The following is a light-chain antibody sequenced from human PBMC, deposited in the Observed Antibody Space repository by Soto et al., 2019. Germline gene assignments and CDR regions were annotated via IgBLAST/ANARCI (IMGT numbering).Light chain of an antibody. CDR1: QSVSSSY. V-gene: IGKV3-20*01. J-gene: IGKJ1*01. CDR3: QHYKMYSPWT. CDR2: GAY. Sequence: EIVLTQSPGTLSLSQWERATLSCRASQSVSSSYLAWYQQKPGQAPILVISGAYTRATGIPDRFSGSGSGTDFTLTISSLKPDDFATYYCQHYKMYSPWTFGQGTKGDIK.